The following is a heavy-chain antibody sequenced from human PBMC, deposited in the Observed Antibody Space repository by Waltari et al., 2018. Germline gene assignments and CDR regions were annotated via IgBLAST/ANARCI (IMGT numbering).Heavy chain of an antibody. CDR3: ARGPSRGWFDP. D-gene: IGHD3-10*01. J-gene: IGHJ5*02. Sequence: QVQLVQSGAEVKKPGASVKVACKASGYTVTNSAIHWVRQAPGQRPACMGWINAGNGNTKYSQKFQGRVTIARDTSASTAYMELSSLRSEDTAVYYCARGPSRGWFDPWGQGTLVTVSS. V-gene: IGHV1-3*01. CDR1: GYTVTNSA. CDR2: INAGNGNT.